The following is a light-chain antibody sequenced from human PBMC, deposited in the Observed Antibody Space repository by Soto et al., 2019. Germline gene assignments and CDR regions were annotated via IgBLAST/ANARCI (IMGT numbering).Light chain of an antibody. V-gene: IGKV3-20*01. CDR2: GAS. Sequence: EIVLTQSPGTLSLSPGERATLSCRASQSVDSSYLAWYQQKPGQAPRLLIYGASSRATGIPDRFSGSGSGTDFTLTISRLEPEAFAVYYCQKFGSPFTFGPGTKVDIK. J-gene: IGKJ3*01. CDR1: QSVDSSY. CDR3: QKFGSPFT.